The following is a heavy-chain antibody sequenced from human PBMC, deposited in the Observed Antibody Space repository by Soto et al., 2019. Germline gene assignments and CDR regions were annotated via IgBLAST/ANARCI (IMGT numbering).Heavy chain of an antibody. V-gene: IGHV3-30*18. CDR1: GFTFSSYG. Sequence: PWGSLRLSCAASGFTFSSYGIHFCRHSPFKWLEWVAVISYDGSNKYYADSVKGRFTISRDNSKNTLYLQMNSLRAEDTAVYYCAKDLLYDSSGYYGMGGMDVWGQGTTVTVSS. CDR3: AKDLLYDSSGYYGMGGMDV. D-gene: IGHD3-22*01. J-gene: IGHJ6*02. CDR2: ISYDGSNK.